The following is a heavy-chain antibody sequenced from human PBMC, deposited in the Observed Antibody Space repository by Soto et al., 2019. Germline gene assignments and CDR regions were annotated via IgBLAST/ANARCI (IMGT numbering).Heavy chain of an antibody. D-gene: IGHD5-12*01. CDR3: AKVYDYLSSEDL. Sequence: XGSLRLTCAASGFTFSSYAMSWVRQAPGKGLDWVSAISVSGGSTYYADSVKGRFTISRDNSKNTLYLQMNSLRAEDTAVYYCAKVYDYLSSEDLWGQGTMVTVSS. V-gene: IGHV3-23*01. CDR1: GFTFSSYA. CDR2: ISVSGGST. J-gene: IGHJ3*01.